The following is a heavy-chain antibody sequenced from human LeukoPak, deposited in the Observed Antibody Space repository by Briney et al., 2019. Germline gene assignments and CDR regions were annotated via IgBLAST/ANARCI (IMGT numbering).Heavy chain of an antibody. CDR2: ISGSGGNT. CDR1: GFNFSSYA. J-gene: IGHJ4*02. D-gene: IGHD4-17*01. V-gene: IGHV3-23*01. CDR3: AKGRNEDGDAALNY. Sequence: PGGSLRLSCAASGFNFSSYAMSWVRQAPGKGLEWVSSISGSGGNTFYADSVKGRFTISRDNSKNTLYLQMNILRAEDTAAYHCAKGRNEDGDAALNYWGQGTLVTVSS.